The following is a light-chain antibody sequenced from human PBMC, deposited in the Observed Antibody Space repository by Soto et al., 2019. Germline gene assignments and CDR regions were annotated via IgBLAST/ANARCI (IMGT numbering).Light chain of an antibody. Sequence: PGESSTLSCRASQSVNSNYLAWYQQKPGQAPRLLIYDASNRATGIPARFSGSGSGTDFTLTISRLEPEDFAVYFCQQYSDSVLSFGGGTKVDIK. CDR3: QQYSDSVLS. CDR2: DAS. CDR1: QSVNSNY. J-gene: IGKJ4*01. V-gene: IGKV3-20*01.